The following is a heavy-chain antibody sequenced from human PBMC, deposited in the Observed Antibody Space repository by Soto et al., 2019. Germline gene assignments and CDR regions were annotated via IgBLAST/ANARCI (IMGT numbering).Heavy chain of an antibody. J-gene: IGHJ6*02. CDR1: GGTFSSYA. CDR3: ARSAFLYLDIVVVNGMDV. Sequence: ASVKVSCKASGGTFSSYAISWVRQAPGQGLEWMGGIIPIFGTANYAQKFQGRVTITADESTSTAYMELSSLRSEDTAVYYCARSAFLYLDIVVVNGMDVWGQGTTVTVS. CDR2: IIPIFGTA. D-gene: IGHD2-15*01. V-gene: IGHV1-69*13.